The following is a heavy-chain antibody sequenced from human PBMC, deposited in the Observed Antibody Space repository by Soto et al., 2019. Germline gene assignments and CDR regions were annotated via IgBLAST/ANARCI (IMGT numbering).Heavy chain of an antibody. D-gene: IGHD2-15*01. CDR2: IYYSGRT. V-gene: IGHV4-59*08. CDR3: ARHDSYCSGGSCYGPYFGY. Sequence: SETLSLTCTVSGGSISNYYWSWIRQPPGKGLEWIGYIYYSGRTNYNPSLKSRVTISVDTSKNQFSLKLSSVTAADTAVYYCARHDSYCSGGSCYGPYFGYWGQGTLVTVSS. J-gene: IGHJ4*02. CDR1: GGSISNYY.